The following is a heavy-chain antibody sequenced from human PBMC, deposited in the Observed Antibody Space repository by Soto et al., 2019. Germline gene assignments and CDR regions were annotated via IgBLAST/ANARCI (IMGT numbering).Heavy chain of an antibody. Sequence: GVPLRLSCAASGFSLSTYPMSWVRQSPGKGVEWVSGISGSGISTYYTDSVKGRFTISRDNSKNTVFLQMNSLRDEDTAVYYCVKPPVITASYYYYDMDVWGQGTTVTVSS. CDR2: ISGSGIST. D-gene: IGHD4-4*01. CDR1: GFSLSTYP. CDR3: VKPPVITASYYYYDMDV. V-gene: IGHV3-23*01. J-gene: IGHJ6*02.